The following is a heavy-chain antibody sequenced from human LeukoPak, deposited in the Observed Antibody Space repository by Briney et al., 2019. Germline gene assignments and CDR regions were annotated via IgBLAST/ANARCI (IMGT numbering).Heavy chain of an antibody. Sequence: PSETLSLTCTVSGGSISSYYWSWIRQAPGKGLEWIGYIYYSGSAIYSPSLKSRVTISVDTSKNQFSLRLSSVTAADTAVYYCARHQFQLLVNDDAFDMWGQGTMVTVSS. D-gene: IGHD2-2*01. CDR1: GGSISSYY. V-gene: IGHV4-59*08. J-gene: IGHJ3*02. CDR3: ARHQFQLLVNDDAFDM. CDR2: IYYSGSA.